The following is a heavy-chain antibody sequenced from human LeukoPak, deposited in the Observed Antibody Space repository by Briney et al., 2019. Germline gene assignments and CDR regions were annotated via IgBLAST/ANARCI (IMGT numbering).Heavy chain of an antibody. CDR3: ARDRTHCSSTSCYQGWFDP. CDR2: INPNSGGT. Sequence: ASVKVSCKASGYTFTGYYMHWVRQAPGQGLEWMGRINPNSGGTNYAQKFQGRVTMTRDTSISTAYMELSRLRSDDTAVYYCARDRTHCSSTSCYQGWFDPWGQGTLVTVSS. CDR1: GYTFTGYY. D-gene: IGHD2-2*01. V-gene: IGHV1-2*06. J-gene: IGHJ5*02.